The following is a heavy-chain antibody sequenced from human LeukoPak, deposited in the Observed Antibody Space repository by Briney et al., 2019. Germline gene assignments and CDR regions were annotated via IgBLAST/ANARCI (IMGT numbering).Heavy chain of an antibody. V-gene: IGHV3-48*01. D-gene: IGHD1-26*01. CDR2: ISSSSSTI. J-gene: IGHJ4*02. CDR1: GFTFSSYS. CDR3: ARELLRGIDY. Sequence: GGSLRLSCAASGFTFSSYSMNWVRQAPGKGLEWVSYISSSSSTIYYADSVKGRFTISRDNAKNSLYLQMNSLRAEDTAVYYCARELLRGIDYWGQGTLVTVSS.